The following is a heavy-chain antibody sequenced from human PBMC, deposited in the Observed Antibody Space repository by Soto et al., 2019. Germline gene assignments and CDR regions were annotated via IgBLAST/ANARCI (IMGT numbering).Heavy chain of an antibody. CDR2: ISARGSSI. CDR3: AKEYGGGTSTVTSYFDY. CDR1: GFTFSNYA. Sequence: GGSLRLSCAASGFTFSNYALSWVRQAPGKGLEWVSGISARGSSIYYADSVKGRFTISRDNSKNTLSLQMNSLRADDTAVYYCAKEYGGGTSTVTSYFDYWGQGTLVTVSS. D-gene: IGHD5-18*01. J-gene: IGHJ4*03. V-gene: IGHV3-23*01.